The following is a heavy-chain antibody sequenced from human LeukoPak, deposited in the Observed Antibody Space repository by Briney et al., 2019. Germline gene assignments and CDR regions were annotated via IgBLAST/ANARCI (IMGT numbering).Heavy chain of an antibody. J-gene: IGHJ4*02. Sequence: ASVKVSCKASGGTFSSYAISWVRQAPGQGLEWMGGIIPIFGTANHAQKFQGRVTITADKSTSTAYMELSSLRSEDTAVYYCAGGATCTSCYTDYWGQGTLVTVSS. D-gene: IGHD2-2*01. V-gene: IGHV1-69*06. CDR1: GGTFSSYA. CDR2: IIPIFGTA. CDR3: AGGATCTSCYTDY.